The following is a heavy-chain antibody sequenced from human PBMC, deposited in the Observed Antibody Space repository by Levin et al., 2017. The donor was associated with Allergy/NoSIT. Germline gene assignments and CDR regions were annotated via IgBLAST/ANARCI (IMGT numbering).Heavy chain of an antibody. V-gene: IGHV3-15*01. CDR1: GFTFSDAW. Sequence: GGSLRLSCAASGFTFSDAWMSWVRQAPGKGLEWLGRIKTKTDGGTTNYAAPVKGRFTISRDDSQNMMYLQMNGLKTEDTALYYCTTERNYDCSGCYSDVFDLWGQGTMVTVSS. CDR2: IKTKTDGGTT. D-gene: IGHD3-22*01. J-gene: IGHJ3*01. CDR3: TTERNYDCSGCYSDVFDL.